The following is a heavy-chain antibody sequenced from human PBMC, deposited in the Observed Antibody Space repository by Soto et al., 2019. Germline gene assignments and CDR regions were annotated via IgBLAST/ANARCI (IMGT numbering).Heavy chain of an antibody. Sequence: QVQLVQSGAEVKKPGSSVKVSCKASGGTFSNNVIYWVRQAPGQGLEWMGGVIPIFGTSNYAQKFQGRVTITADESTSTAYMDLISLRSEDTAVYYCAREDYYGSGRRGYWGQGTLVNVSS. V-gene: IGHV1-69*01. J-gene: IGHJ4*02. CDR1: GGTFSNNV. CDR3: AREDYYGSGRRGY. D-gene: IGHD3-10*01. CDR2: VIPIFGTS.